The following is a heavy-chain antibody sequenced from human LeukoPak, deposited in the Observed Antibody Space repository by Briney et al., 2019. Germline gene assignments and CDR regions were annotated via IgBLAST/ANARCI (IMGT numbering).Heavy chain of an antibody. CDR1: GFTFDDYA. V-gene: IGHV3-43*02. Sequence: GGSLRLSCAASGFTFDDYAMHWVRQAPGGGLEWVSLISRDSGYTYYAASVKGRFTISRDNSKNSLYLQMNSLRTEDTALYYCAKVAYSTSADYWGQGTLVTVSS. CDR2: ISRDSGYT. CDR3: AKVAYSTSADY. D-gene: IGHD6-6*01. J-gene: IGHJ4*02.